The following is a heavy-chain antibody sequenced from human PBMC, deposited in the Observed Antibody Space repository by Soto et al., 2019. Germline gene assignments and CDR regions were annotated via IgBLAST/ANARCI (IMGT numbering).Heavy chain of an antibody. D-gene: IGHD6-13*01. CDR1: GGSISSSSYY. Sequence: PSETLSLTCTVSGGSISSSSYYWGWIRQPPGKGLEWIGSIYYSGSTYYNPSLKSRVTISVDTSKNQFSLKLSSVTAADTAVYYCARLAAGAAAQGGMDVWGQGTTVTGSS. J-gene: IGHJ6*02. CDR2: IYYSGST. CDR3: ARLAAGAAAQGGMDV. V-gene: IGHV4-39*01.